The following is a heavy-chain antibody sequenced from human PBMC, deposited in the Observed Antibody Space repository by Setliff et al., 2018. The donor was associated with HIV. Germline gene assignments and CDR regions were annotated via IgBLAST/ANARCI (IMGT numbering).Heavy chain of an antibody. D-gene: IGHD2-15*01. CDR2: IYYSGGT. V-gene: IGHV4-59*01. CDR1: GGSINSYY. J-gene: IGHJ4*02. Sequence: PSETLSLTCSVSGGSINSYYWSWIRQPPGKGLEWVGYIYYSGGTTYNPSLKSRVTISVDTSKNQFSLKLTSVTVADTAVYYCASGSGYCNKGSCYIGVHRTPDKYYFDSWGQGTLVTVSS. CDR3: ASGSGYCNKGSCYIGVHRTPDKYYFDS.